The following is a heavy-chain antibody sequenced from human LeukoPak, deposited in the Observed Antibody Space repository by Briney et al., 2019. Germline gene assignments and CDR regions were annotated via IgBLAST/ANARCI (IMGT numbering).Heavy chain of an antibody. CDR3: AKDLLGGWDLYFDY. CDR1: GFTFSSYG. V-gene: IGHV3-30*02. J-gene: IGHJ4*02. D-gene: IGHD6-19*01. CDR2: IRYDGSNK. Sequence: GGSLRLSCAASGFTFSSYGMHWVRQAPGKGLEWVAFIRYDGSNKYYADSVKGRSTISRDNSKNTLYLQMNSLRAEDTAVYYCAKDLLGGWDLYFDYWGQGTLVTVSS.